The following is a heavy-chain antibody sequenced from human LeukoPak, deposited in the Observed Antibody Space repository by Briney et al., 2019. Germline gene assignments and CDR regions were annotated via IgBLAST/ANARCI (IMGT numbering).Heavy chain of an antibody. J-gene: IGHJ5*02. V-gene: IGHV3-49*03. CDR1: GYTFGDYG. Sequence: PGGSLRHSCTSSGYTFGDYGMSWFRQAPGKGLEWVGFIRSKTNGGAPEYAASVKGRFTISRDDFKGTAYLQMNSLKNEDTAVYYCIIYFGECPKAFDPWGQGTLVTVPS. D-gene: IGHD3-10*01. CDR2: IRSKTNGGAP. CDR3: IIYFGECPKAFDP.